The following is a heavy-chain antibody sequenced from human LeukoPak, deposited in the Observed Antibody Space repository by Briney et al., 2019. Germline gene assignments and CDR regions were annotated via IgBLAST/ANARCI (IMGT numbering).Heavy chain of an antibody. J-gene: IGHJ4*02. V-gene: IGHV1-8*03. CDR3: ARGEGVGAAAGRFDY. D-gene: IGHD6-13*01. CDR1: GYTFTSYD. Sequence: ASVKVSCKASGYTFTSYDINWVRQATGQGLEWMGWMNPNSNNTGYAQKFQGRVTITMDTSISTAYMELSSLRSGDTAVYYCARGEGVGAAAGRFDYWGRGTLVTVSS. CDR2: MNPNSNNT.